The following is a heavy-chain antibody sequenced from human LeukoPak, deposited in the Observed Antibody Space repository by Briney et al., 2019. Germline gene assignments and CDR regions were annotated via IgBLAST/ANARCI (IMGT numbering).Heavy chain of an antibody. V-gene: IGHV4-59*01. D-gene: IGHD2-21*02. CDR3: ARAVSGDGDY. CDR1: GVSISSYY. J-gene: IGHJ4*02. CDR2: IYYSGST. Sequence: SETLSPTCTVSGVSISSYYWSWIRQPPGKGLEWIGYIYYSGSTNYNPSLKSRVTISVDTSKNQFSLKLSSVTAADTAVYYCARAVSGDGDYWGQGTLVTVSS.